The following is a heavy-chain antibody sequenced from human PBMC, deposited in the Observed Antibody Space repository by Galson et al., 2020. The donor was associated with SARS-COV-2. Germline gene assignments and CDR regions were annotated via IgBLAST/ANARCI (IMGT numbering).Heavy chain of an antibody. CDR2: IYYRGST. Sequence: SQTLSLTCTVPGGSISSGDYYWSWIRQPPGKGLEWIGYIYYRGSTYYNPSLKSRVTISVDTSKNQFSLKLSSVTAADTAVYYCARAYYDILTGPYYYGMDVWGQGTSVTVSS. V-gene: IGHV4-30-4*01. J-gene: IGHJ6*02. CDR1: GGSISSGDYY. CDR3: ARAYYDILTGPYYYGMDV. D-gene: IGHD3-9*01.